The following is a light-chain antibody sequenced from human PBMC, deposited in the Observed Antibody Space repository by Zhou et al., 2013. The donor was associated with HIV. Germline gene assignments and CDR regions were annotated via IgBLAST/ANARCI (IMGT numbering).Light chain of an antibody. V-gene: IGKV1-27*01. CDR2: GAS. J-gene: IGKJ1*01. CDR1: LGISTY. CDR3: QKYNSAPQT. Sequence: IQMTQSPSSLSASVGDRVTITCRATSLGISTYLAWYQQKPGKGPNLLIYGASNLQSGVPSRFSGSGSGTDFTLTISSLQPEDVATYYCQKYNSAPQTFGQGTKVEIK.